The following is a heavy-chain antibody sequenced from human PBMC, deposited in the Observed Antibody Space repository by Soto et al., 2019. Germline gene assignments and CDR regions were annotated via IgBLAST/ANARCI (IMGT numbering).Heavy chain of an antibody. CDR1: GFPSSTYGFSTYA. V-gene: IGHV3-23*01. Sequence: PGGSVRLSCMASGFPSSTYGFSTYAMTWVRQPPGKGLEWVSVITASASHSYYADSVKGRFTISRDNSRNTLFLQMASLRADDTAVYFCAKGTSSEFLLSFDDWGHGTLVTVSS. D-gene: IGHD3-10*01. J-gene: IGHJ4*01. CDR3: AKGTSSEFLLSFDD. CDR2: ITASASHS.